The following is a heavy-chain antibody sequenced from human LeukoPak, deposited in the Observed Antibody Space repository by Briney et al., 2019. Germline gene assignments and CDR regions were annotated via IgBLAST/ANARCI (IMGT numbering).Heavy chain of an antibody. CDR1: GYTFTSYD. Sequence: ASVKVSCKGSGYTFTSYDINWVRQATGQGLEWVGWMNPNSGNTGYAQKFQGRVTITRNTTISTAYMELSSLRSEDTAVYYCARSYCSSTRCFPFDYWGQGTLVTVSS. V-gene: IGHV1-8*03. D-gene: IGHD2-2*01. J-gene: IGHJ4*02. CDR2: MNPNSGNT. CDR3: ARSYCSSTRCFPFDY.